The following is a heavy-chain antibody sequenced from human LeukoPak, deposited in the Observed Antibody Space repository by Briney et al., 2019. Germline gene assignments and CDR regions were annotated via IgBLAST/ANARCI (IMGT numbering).Heavy chain of an antibody. V-gene: IGHV3-74*01. CDR2: IYSDGSST. Sequence: PGGSLRLSCAASGFTFGTYWMHWVRQAPGKGLVWVSRIYSDGSSTGYADSVKGRFTISRDNAKNTLYLQMNSLRAEDTAVYYCARDLGTLTTMFDPWGQGTLVTVSS. D-gene: IGHD4-4*01. CDR1: GFTFGTYW. CDR3: ARDLGTLTTMFDP. J-gene: IGHJ5*02.